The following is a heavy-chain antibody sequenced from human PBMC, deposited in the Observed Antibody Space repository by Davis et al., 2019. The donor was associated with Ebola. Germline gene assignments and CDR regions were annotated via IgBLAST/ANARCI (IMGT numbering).Heavy chain of an antibody. Sequence: GESLKISCAASGFTFSSYGMHWVRQAPGKGLEWVAVISYDGSNKYYADSVKGRFTISRDNSKNTLYLQMNSLGAEDTAVYYCANELLPIYGMDVWGQGTTVTVSS. CDR1: GFTFSSYG. V-gene: IGHV3-30*18. CDR2: ISYDGSNK. CDR3: ANELLPIYGMDV. J-gene: IGHJ6*02. D-gene: IGHD2-2*01.